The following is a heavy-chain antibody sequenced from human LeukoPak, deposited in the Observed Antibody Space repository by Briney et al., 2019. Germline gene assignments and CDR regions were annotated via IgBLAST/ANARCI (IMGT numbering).Heavy chain of an antibody. Sequence: ASVKVSCKASGYTFTGYYMHWVRQAPGQGLEWMGWINPNSGGTNYAQKFQGRVTMTRDTSISTAYMELSRLRSDDTAVYYCARDAGYCSSTSCYEGTNWFDPWGQGTLVTVFS. J-gene: IGHJ5*02. V-gene: IGHV1-2*02. CDR2: INPNSGGT. D-gene: IGHD2-2*01. CDR1: GYTFTGYY. CDR3: ARDAGYCSSTSCYEGTNWFDP.